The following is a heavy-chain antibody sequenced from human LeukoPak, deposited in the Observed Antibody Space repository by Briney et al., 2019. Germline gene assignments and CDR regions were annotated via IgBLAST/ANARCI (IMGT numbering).Heavy chain of an antibody. Sequence: SETLSLTCTVSGGSISSSSYYWGWIRQPPGKGLEWIGEINHSGSTNYNPSLKSRVTISVDTSKNQFSLKLSSVTAADTAVYYCARGGRTTGTMVTRYIDYWGQGTLVTVSS. CDR2: INHSGST. D-gene: IGHD1-1*01. V-gene: IGHV4-39*07. J-gene: IGHJ4*02. CDR1: GGSISSSSYY. CDR3: ARGGRTTGTMVTRYIDY.